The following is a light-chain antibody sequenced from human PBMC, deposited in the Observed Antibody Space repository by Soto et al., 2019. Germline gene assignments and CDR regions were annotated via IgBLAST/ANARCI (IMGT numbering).Light chain of an antibody. CDR1: QSVSSSY. J-gene: IGKJ1*01. CDR3: QQYGSSSWT. CDR2: GAS. Sequence: EIVLPQSQGTMSLSPGESSTLSGRVSQSVSSSYLAWYQQKPGQAHRLLIYGASSRATGIPDRFSGSGSGTDFTLTISRLEPEEFAVYYCQQYGSSSWTVGKGTKVDIK. V-gene: IGKV3-20*01.